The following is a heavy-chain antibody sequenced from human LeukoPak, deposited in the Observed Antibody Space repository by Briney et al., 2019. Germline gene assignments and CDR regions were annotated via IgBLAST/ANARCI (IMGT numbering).Heavy chain of an antibody. CDR1: GYTFTGYY. V-gene: IGHV1-2*02. D-gene: IGHD3-9*01. CDR3: ARDRKGRGYDILTGYYKEYYFDY. CDR2: INPNSGGT. J-gene: IGHJ4*02. Sequence: ASVKVSCKASGYTFTGYYMHWVRQAPGQGLEWMGWINPNSGGTNYAQKFQGRVTMTRDTSISTAYMELRSLRSDDTAVYYCARDRKGRGYDILTGYYKEYYFDYWGQGTLVTVSS.